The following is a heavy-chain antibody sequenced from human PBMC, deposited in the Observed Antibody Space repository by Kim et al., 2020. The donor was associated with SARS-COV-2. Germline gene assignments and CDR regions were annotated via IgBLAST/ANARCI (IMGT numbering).Heavy chain of an antibody. CDR1: GGTFSSYA. CDR3: ARTGDSRGDYYYYGMDV. V-gene: IGHV1-69*13. D-gene: IGHD3-22*01. Sequence: SVKVSCKASGGTFSSYAISWVRQAPGQGLEWMGGIIPIFGTANYAQKFQGRVTITADESTSTAYMELSSLRSEDTAVYYCARTGDSRGDYYYYGMDVWGQGTTVTVSS. J-gene: IGHJ6*02. CDR2: IIPIFGTA.